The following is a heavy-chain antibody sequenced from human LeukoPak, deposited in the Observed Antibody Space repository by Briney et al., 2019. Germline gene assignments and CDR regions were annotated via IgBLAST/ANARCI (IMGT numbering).Heavy chain of an antibody. CDR1: GYTFTGYF. CDR2: INPNSGGT. Sequence: ASVKVSCKSSGYTFTGYFIHWVRQAPGQGLEWMGWINPNSGGTNYAQKFQGRVTMTRDTSISTAYMELSRLRSDDTAVYYCARGRGGWFGEFWGQGTLVTVSS. V-gene: IGHV1-2*02. CDR3: ARGRGGWFGEF. J-gene: IGHJ4*02. D-gene: IGHD3-10*01.